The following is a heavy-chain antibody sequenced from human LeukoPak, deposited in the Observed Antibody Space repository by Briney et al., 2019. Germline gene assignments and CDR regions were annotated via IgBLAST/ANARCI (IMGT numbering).Heavy chain of an antibody. D-gene: IGHD1-1*01. J-gene: IGHJ4*02. CDR2: ISGYNGNT. CDR1: GYTFTNYG. CDR3: ARDIATVQHQD. Sequence: AXVKVSCKTSGYTFTNYGISWVRQAPGKGLEWMGWISGYNGNTNYVQKFRGRVAMTADTSTSTVYMELRSLRSDDTAVYYCARDIATVQHQDWGQGTLVTVSS. V-gene: IGHV1-18*01.